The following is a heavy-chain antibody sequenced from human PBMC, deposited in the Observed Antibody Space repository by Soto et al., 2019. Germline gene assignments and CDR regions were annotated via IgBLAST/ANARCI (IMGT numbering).Heavy chain of an antibody. D-gene: IGHD1-26*01. Sequence: PVGSLRLSCASSVFTFSGYGMHCVRHSPGKWLEWVSYISTRSNSIYYADSVKGRFTVSRDNAKNSLFLQMSRLRDEDTAVYFCARAKYGGDYSPFENWGQGSLVSVSS. J-gene: IGHJ4*02. CDR2: ISTRSNSI. CDR3: ARAKYGGDYSPFEN. CDR1: VFTFSGYG. V-gene: IGHV3-48*02.